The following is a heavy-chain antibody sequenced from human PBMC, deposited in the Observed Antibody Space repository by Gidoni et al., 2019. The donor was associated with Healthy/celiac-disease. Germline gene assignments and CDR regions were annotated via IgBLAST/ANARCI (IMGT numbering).Heavy chain of an antibody. J-gene: IGHJ4*02. CDR2: IYYSGST. V-gene: IGHV4-39*07. CDR3: ARDPSRDYGDYETPLYYFDY. D-gene: IGHD4-17*01. Sequence: QLQLQESRPGLVKPSETLSLTCTVSGGSISSSSYYWGWIRQPPGKGLEWIGSIYYSGSTYYNPSLKSRVTISVDTSKNQFSLKLSSVTAADTAVYYCARDPSRDYGDYETPLYYFDYWGQGTLVTVSS. CDR1: GGSISSSSYY.